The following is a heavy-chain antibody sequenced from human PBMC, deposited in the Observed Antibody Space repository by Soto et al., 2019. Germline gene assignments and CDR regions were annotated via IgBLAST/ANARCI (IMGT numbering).Heavy chain of an antibody. CDR2: IYYSGTT. J-gene: IGHJ6*02. CDR1: GGSVSSGSYY. D-gene: IGHD3-10*01. V-gene: IGHV4-61*01. CDR3: ARDRDIMIRGIITYYYYAMDV. Sequence: PSETLSLTCTVYGGSVSSGSYYWSWIRQPPGKGLEWIGYIYYSGTTNYNPSLKSRVTISIDTSKNQFSLKLSSVTAADTAVYYCARDRDIMIRGIITYYYYAMDVWGQGTTVTVSS.